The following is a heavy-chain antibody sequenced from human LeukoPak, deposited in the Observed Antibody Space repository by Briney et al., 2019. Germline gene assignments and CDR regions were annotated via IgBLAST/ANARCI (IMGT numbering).Heavy chain of an antibody. V-gene: IGHV1-69*13. CDR3: ARAPRGIAAASSGFDH. CDR1: GGTFSSYA. CDR2: TIPIFGTA. D-gene: IGHD6-13*01. Sequence: ASVKVSCKASGGTFSSYAISWVRQAPGQGLEWMGGTIPIFGTANYAQKFQGRVTITADESTSTAYMGLSSLRSEDTAVYYCARAPRGIAAASSGFDHWGQGTLVTVSS. J-gene: IGHJ5*02.